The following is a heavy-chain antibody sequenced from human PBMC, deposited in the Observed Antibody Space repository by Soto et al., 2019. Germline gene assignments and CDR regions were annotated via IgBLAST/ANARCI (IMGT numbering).Heavy chain of an antibody. Sequence: SETLSLTCTVSGGSISSGGYYWSWIRQPPGKGLEWIGSIYYSGTTYYNPSLNSRVTVSVDTSKNQFSLKVTSVTAADTAVYYCARLHGYCISSSCHGHYAMDVWGQGTTVTVS. V-gene: IGHV4-39*01. CDR3: ARLHGYCISSSCHGHYAMDV. J-gene: IGHJ6*02. CDR1: GGSISSGGYY. D-gene: IGHD2-2*01. CDR2: IYYSGTT.